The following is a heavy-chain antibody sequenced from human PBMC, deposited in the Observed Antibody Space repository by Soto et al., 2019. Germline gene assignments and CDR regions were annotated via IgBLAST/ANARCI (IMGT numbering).Heavy chain of an antibody. CDR3: ARNSGSYYGAFDI. Sequence: ASVKVSCKASGYTFTGYYVHWVRQAPGQGLEWMGWINPNGGGTNYAQKFQGWVTMTRDTSISTAYMELSRLRSDDTAVYYCARNSGSYYGAFDIWGQGTMVTVSS. V-gene: IGHV1-2*04. CDR1: GYTFTGYY. D-gene: IGHD1-26*01. J-gene: IGHJ3*02. CDR2: INPNGGGT.